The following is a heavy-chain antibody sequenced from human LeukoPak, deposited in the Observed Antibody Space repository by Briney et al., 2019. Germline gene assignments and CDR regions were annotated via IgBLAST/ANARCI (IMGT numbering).Heavy chain of an antibody. V-gene: IGHV3-74*01. Sequence: GGSLRLSCAASGFTFSSYWMYWVRQAPGKGLVWVSRINTDDSSTNYADSVKGRFTISRDNAKNTLYLQMNSLRAEDTAVYYCARGNDFWSLDYWGQGTLVTVSS. CDR2: INTDDSST. J-gene: IGHJ4*02. CDR3: ARGNDFWSLDY. CDR1: GFTFSSYW. D-gene: IGHD3-3*01.